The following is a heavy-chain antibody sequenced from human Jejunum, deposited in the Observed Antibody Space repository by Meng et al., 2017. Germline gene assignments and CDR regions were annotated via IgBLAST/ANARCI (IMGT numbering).Heavy chain of an antibody. J-gene: IGHJ4*02. CDR3: VRDRVGRNWEPRDIFDN. Sequence: VQLVESGGGLVQPGESLRLSWSGSGFAFINFWMHWVRQRPGKGLEWVARMNSDVSSPTYADSVKGRFTISRDSARMYLQMNSLRAEDTGVYYCVRDRVGRNWEPRDIFDNWGQGTLVTVSS. CDR2: MNSDVSSP. CDR1: GFAFINFW. V-gene: IGHV3-74*01. D-gene: IGHD1-26*01.